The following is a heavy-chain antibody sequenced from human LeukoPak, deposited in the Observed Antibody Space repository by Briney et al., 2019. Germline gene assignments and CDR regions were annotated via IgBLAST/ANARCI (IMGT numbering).Heavy chain of an antibody. J-gene: IGHJ4*02. CDR3: ARHSKTYYDFDF. Sequence: SETLSLTCTASGGSITSYYWSWIRQPPGRGLEWIGYIYYSGNTNYNPSLESRVTISVDTSKNQFSLILTSVTAADTAVYYCARHSKTYYDFDFWGQGTLVTVSS. V-gene: IGHV4-59*08. CDR1: GGSITSYY. D-gene: IGHD1-26*01. CDR2: IYYSGNT.